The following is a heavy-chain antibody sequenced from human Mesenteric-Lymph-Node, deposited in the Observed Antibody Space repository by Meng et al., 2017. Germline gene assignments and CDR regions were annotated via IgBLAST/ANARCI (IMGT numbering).Heavy chain of an antibody. CDR3: ARGYWSGGSCYRTLAWFDP. CDR1: GGAFSSYA. Sequence: VEVGAEVKTPGSSVKGSGKASGGAFSSYASSGVRQAPGEGLVWMGGVIPIFGTANYEQRGQGRVTITRDESTRTAYMELSSLRSEDTAVHYCARGYWSGGSCYRTLAWFDPWGQETLVTVSS. CDR2: VIPIFGTA. J-gene: IGHJ5*02. V-gene: IGHV1-69*05. D-gene: IGHD2-15*01.